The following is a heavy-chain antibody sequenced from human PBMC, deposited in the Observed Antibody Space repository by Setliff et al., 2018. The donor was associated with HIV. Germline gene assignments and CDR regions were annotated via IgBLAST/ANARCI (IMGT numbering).Heavy chain of an antibody. CDR1: GVVFSYAW. Sequence: GGSLRLSCAASGVVFSYAWMNWVRQAPGKGLEWVGRISTKADGETTDYATPVKGRFTISRDDSKNTLYLQMNSLRTEDTAVYFCAPASLYYESRDYFTYYFDYWGQGTLVTVSS. CDR3: APASLYYESRDYFTYYFDY. CDR2: ISTKADGETT. V-gene: IGHV3-15*07. J-gene: IGHJ4*02. D-gene: IGHD3-22*01.